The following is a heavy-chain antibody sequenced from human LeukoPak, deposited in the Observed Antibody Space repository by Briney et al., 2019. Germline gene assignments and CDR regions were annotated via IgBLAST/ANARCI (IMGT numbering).Heavy chain of an antibody. CDR2: ISTSGST. J-gene: IGHJ4*02. Sequence: PSETLSLTCTVSGDSISGYYWSWIRQPAGKGLEWIGRISTSGSTNYNPSLKSRVTMSVDTSKNQVSLNLTSVTAADTAVYYCARASTEVVAAIYYFDYWGQGTLVTVSS. CDR1: GDSISGYY. D-gene: IGHD2-15*01. V-gene: IGHV4-4*07. CDR3: ARASTEVVAAIYYFDY.